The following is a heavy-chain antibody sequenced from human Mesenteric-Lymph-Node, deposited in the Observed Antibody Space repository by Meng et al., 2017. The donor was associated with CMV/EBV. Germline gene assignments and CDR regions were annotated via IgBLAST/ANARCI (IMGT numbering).Heavy chain of an antibody. CDR3: AGDSRIYSSYVTCMDV. CDR1: GFTFSSYA. V-gene: IGHV3-23*01. CDR2: ISGSGGST. J-gene: IGHJ6*02. Sequence: GESLKISCAASGFTFSSYAMSWVRQAPGKGLEWVSAISGSGGSTYYADSVKGRFTISRDNAKNSLYLQMNSLRAEDTAVYYCAGDSRIYSSYVTCMDVWGQGTTVTVSS. D-gene: IGHD4-11*01.